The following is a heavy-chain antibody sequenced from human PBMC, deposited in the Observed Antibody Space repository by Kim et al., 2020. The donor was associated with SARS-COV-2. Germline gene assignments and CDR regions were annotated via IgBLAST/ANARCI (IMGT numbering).Heavy chain of an antibody. J-gene: IGHJ4*02. CDR1: GDSVSTNSVA. Sequence: SQTLSLTCAISGDSVSTNSVAWNWIRQSPSRGLEWLGRTYYRSKWYNDYALSVKSRITINPDTSKNQFSLQLNSVSPEDTAVYYCARGGFYSSGLYDFDYWGQGTLVTVSS. CDR2: TYYRSKWYN. D-gene: IGHD6-19*01. CDR3: ARGGFYSSGLYDFDY. V-gene: IGHV6-1*01.